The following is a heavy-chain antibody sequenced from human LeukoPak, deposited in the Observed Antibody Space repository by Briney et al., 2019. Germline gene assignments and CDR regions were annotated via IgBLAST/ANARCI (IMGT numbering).Heavy chain of an antibody. CDR1: GFTFSTYW. CDR3: ARRGQQLSYFDY. CDR2: IKSDGSDT. D-gene: IGHD6-13*01. Sequence: PGGSLRLSCAASGFTFSTYWMHWVRQAPGEGLVWVSRIKSDGSDTSYADSVKGRFTISRDNSKNTLSLQMNSLRAEDTAVYYCARRGQQLSYFDYWGQGTLVTVSS. V-gene: IGHV3-74*01. J-gene: IGHJ4*02.